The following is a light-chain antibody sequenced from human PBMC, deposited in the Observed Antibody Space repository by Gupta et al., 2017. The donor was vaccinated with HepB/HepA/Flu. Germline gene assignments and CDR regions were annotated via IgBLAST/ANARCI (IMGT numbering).Light chain of an antibody. CDR3: AAWDDSLNGVV. Sequence: QSVLTQPPXVSGTPGQRVTISCSGSSSNIGSNTVNWYQQLPGTAPKLLIYTNNQRPSGVPDRFSGSKSGTSASLAISGLQSEDEADYYCAAWDDSLNGVVFGRGTKVTVL. J-gene: IGLJ3*02. CDR2: TNN. CDR1: SSNIGSNT. V-gene: IGLV1-44*01.